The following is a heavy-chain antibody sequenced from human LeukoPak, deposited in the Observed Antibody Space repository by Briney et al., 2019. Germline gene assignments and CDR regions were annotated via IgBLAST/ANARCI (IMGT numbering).Heavy chain of an antibody. CDR2: IYYSGST. V-gene: IGHV4-59*01. CDR1: GGSISSYY. D-gene: IGHD6-19*01. CDR3: AREVAVAGRGAYYFDY. J-gene: IGHJ4*02. Sequence: PSETLSLTCTVSGGSISSYYWSWGRQPPGKGLEGIGYIYYSGSTNYNPSLKSRVTISVDTSKNQFSLKLSSVTAADPAVYYCAREVAVAGRGAYYFDYWGQGTLVTVSS.